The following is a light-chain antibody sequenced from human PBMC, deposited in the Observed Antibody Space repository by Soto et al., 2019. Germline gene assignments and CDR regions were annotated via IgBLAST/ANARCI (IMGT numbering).Light chain of an antibody. J-gene: IGKJ4*01. Sequence: DIQMTQSPSSLSASVGDRVTITCRASQGIRNDLAWYQEKPGKAPKRLIYVASRLQSGVPSRFSGSGSGTEFALTISSRQPEDSATYYCLQQNSYPLTFGGGTNVEIK. CDR2: VAS. CDR3: LQQNSYPLT. CDR1: QGIRND. V-gene: IGKV1-17*01.